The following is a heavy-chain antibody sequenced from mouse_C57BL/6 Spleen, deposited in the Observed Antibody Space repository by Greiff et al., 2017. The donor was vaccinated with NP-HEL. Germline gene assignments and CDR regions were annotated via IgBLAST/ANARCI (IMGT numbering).Heavy chain of an antibody. D-gene: IGHD2-1*01. CDR2: IDPSDSYT. V-gene: IGHV1-69*01. CDR3: ARRGNLYYFDY. CDR1: GYTFTSYW. Sequence: QVQLKEPGAELVMPGASVKLSCKASGYTFTSYWMHWVKQRPGQGLEWIGEIDPSDSYTNYNQKFKGKSTLTVDKSSSTAYMQLSSLTSEDSAVYYCARRGNLYYFDYWGQGTTLTVSS. J-gene: IGHJ2*01.